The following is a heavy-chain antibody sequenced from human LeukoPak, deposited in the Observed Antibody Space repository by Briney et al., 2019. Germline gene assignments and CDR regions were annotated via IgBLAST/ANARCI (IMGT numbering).Heavy chain of an antibody. D-gene: IGHD5-24*01. CDR2: IIPILGIA. Sequence: ASVKVSCKASGGAFSSYAISWVRQAPGQGLEWMGRIIPILGIANYAQKFQGRVTITADKSTSTAYMELSSLRSEGTAVYYCARVGDGYNSPFDYWGQGTLVTVSS. CDR3: ARVGDGYNSPFDY. J-gene: IGHJ4*02. V-gene: IGHV1-69*04. CDR1: GGAFSSYA.